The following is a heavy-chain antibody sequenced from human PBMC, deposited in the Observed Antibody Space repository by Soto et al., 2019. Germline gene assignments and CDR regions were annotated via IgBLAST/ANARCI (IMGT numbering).Heavy chain of an antibody. D-gene: IGHD1-1*01. V-gene: IGHV4-38-2*01. CDR2: INHSGST. J-gene: IGHJ4*02. CDR1: GYSISDAYY. CDR3: ARTLRTERVDY. Sequence: SETLSLTCAVSGYSISDAYYWGWIRQPPGKGLEWIGTINHSGSTYYNPSLKSRVTISVDTSKNQFSLKLRSVTAADTAVYYCARTLRTERVDYWGQGTLVTVSS.